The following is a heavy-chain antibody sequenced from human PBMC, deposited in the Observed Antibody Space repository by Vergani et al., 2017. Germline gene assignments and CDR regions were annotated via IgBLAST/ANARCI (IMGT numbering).Heavy chain of an antibody. CDR1: GFIFDSNG. CDR2: INWNGDNT. V-gene: IGHV3-20*04. D-gene: IGHD6-19*01. J-gene: IGHJ4*02. CDR3: ARKASSGFYDYLDY. Sequence: EVKLVESGGGLVRPGGSLRLSCAGNGFIFDSNGMSWVRQVPGKGLEWVSGINWNGDNTGYADSVKGRFTISRDNAKNSLYLQMNSLRVEDTALYYCARKASSGFYDYLDYWGQGTLVTVSS.